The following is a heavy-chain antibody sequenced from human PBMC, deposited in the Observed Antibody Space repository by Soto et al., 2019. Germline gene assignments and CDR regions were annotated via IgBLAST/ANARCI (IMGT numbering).Heavy chain of an antibody. CDR2: ISSSSSYT. CDR1: VCTFSDYY. J-gene: IGHJ6*01. V-gene: IGHV3-11*06. CDR3: ARGEFRYHDILKGMEV. Sequence: PVGSLRLSCASSVCTFSDYYMSCIRQSPGKGLEWVSYISSSSSYTNYADSVKGRFTISRDNDKNSLYLQMNSLRAEDTAVYYCARGEFRYHDILKGMEVWGQATTVIVS. D-gene: IGHD3-9*01.